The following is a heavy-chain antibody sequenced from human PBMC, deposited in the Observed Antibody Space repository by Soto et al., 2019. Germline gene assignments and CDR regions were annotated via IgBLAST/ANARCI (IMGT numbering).Heavy chain of an antibody. D-gene: IGHD1-1*01. Sequence: QVQLVESGGGVVQPGRSLRLSCAASGFTFSGYAMHWVRQAPGKGLEWVAVISYDGSNKYYADSVKGRFTISRDNSKNTLYLQMNSLRAEDTAVYYCARERDTGLPGAFDIWGQGTMVTVSS. J-gene: IGHJ3*02. CDR3: ARERDTGLPGAFDI. CDR1: GFTFSGYA. CDR2: ISYDGSNK. V-gene: IGHV3-30-3*01.